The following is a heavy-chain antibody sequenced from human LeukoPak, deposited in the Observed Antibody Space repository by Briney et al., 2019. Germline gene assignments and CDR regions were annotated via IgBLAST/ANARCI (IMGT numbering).Heavy chain of an antibody. CDR1: GGSISSGGYS. V-gene: IGHV4-30-2*01. CDR3: ASWHGEHSSLDY. J-gene: IGHJ4*02. D-gene: IGHD6-13*01. CDR2: IYHSGST. Sequence: PSGTLSLTCPFSGGSISSGGYSGSWIPRPPGKGLEWIGYIYHSGSTYYNPSLKSRVTISVDRSKNQFSLKLSSVTAADTAVYYCASWHGEHSSLDYWGQGTLVTVPS.